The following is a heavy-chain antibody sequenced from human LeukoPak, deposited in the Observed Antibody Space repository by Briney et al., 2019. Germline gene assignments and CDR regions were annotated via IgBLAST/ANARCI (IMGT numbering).Heavy chain of an antibody. V-gene: IGHV3-23*01. D-gene: IGHD2-2*01. CDR2: ISGSGGST. J-gene: IGHJ5*02. Sequence: GGTLRPSCAASGFTFSSYAMSWVRQAPGKGLEWVPAISGSGGSTYYADSVKGRFTISTDNSKNTLYLQINSLRAEDTAVYYCAREVVPAAMGGVGDNWFDPWGQGTLVTVSS. CDR3: AREVVPAAMGGVGDNWFDP. CDR1: GFTFSSYA.